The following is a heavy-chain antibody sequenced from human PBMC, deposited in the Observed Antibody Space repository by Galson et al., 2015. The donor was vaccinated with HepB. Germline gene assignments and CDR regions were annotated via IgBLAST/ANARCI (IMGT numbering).Heavy chain of an antibody. CDR2: ITSSRSYT. CDR1: GFTFSNYS. Sequence: SLRLSCAASGFTFSNYSMNWVRQPPGKGLEWVSFITSSRSYTSQTDSVKGRFTISRDNAKNILYLQMNSLRAEDTAVYYCARGTGYSYGPFDYWGQGILVSVSS. D-gene: IGHD5-12*01. J-gene: IGHJ4*02. V-gene: IGHV3-21*01. CDR3: ARGTGYSYGPFDY.